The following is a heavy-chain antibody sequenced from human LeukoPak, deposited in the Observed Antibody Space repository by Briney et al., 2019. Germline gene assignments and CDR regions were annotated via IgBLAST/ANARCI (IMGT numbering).Heavy chain of an antibody. CDR3: ASLATHYYDSSGFGGAYYYYYGMDV. CDR1: GGTFSSYA. D-gene: IGHD3-22*01. Sequence: SVKVSCKASGGTFSSYAISWVRQAPGQGLEWMGRIIPILGIANYAQKFQGRVMITADKSTSTAYMELSSLRSEDTAVYYCASLATHYYDSSGFGGAYYYYYGMDVWGQGTTVTVSS. J-gene: IGHJ6*02. CDR2: IIPILGIA. V-gene: IGHV1-69*04.